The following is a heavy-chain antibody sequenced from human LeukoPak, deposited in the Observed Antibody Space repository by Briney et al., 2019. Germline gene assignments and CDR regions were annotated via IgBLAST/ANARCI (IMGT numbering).Heavy chain of an antibody. J-gene: IGHJ4*02. CDR3: AKGGSGWYGHFGH. CDR2: ISTSGAST. D-gene: IGHD6-19*01. V-gene: IGHV3-23*01. CDR1: GFSFSSYP. Sequence: PGGSLRLSCAASGFSFSSYPMSWVRQAPGKGLEWVSGISTSGASTYSADSVKGRFTISRDNSKNTFFLQMNSLRVEDTAVYYCAKGGSGWYGHFGHWGQGALVTVSS.